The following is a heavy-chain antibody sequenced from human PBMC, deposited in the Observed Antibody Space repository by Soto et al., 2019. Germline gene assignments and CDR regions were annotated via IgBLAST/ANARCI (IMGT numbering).Heavy chain of an antibody. Sequence: PGGSLRLSCAASGFTFSSYAMSWVRQAPGKGLEWVSTISGSGGSTYYADSVKGRFTISRDNSKNTLYVQMNSLRAEDTAVYYCVIPGYCSGGSCYDPYYYYYMDVWGKGTTVTVSS. V-gene: IGHV3-23*01. CDR1: GFTFSSYA. J-gene: IGHJ6*03. CDR3: VIPGYCSGGSCYDPYYYYYMDV. CDR2: ISGSGGST. D-gene: IGHD2-15*01.